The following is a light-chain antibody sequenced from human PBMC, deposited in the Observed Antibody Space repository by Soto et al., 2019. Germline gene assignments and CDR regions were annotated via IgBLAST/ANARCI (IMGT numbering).Light chain of an antibody. CDR3: LQYNSYTWT. CDR1: QGIRSG. Sequence: DIPMTQSPSSLSASVGDRVPITCRASQGIRSGLGWYQQKPGKAPKRLIYDAFSLQSGVPSRFSSSGSGKEFTLTICSLQPEDFTTAYCLQYNSYTWTFGQGTKVDIK. V-gene: IGKV1-17*01. J-gene: IGKJ1*01. CDR2: DAF.